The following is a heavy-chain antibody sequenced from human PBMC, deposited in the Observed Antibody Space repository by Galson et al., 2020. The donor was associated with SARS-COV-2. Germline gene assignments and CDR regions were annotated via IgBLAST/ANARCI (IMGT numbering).Heavy chain of an antibody. Sequence: ETSETLSLTCTVSGDSISNNYWNWIRQPARKGLEWIGRMYISGSTNYNPSLRSRVTMSLDTSKNQFSLKLNSVTAADTAVYYCARDENYGLFDYWGQGTLVTVSS. CDR1: GDSISNNY. CDR3: ARDENYGLFDY. J-gene: IGHJ4*02. CDR2: MYISGST. V-gene: IGHV4-4*07. D-gene: IGHD1-7*01.